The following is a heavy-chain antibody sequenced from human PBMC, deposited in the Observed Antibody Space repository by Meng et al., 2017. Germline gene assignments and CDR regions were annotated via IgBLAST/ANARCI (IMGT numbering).Heavy chain of an antibody. V-gene: IGHV4-31*03. D-gene: IGHD3-22*01. CDR1: SGSISSGGYY. Sequence: SETLSLTCTVSSGSISSGGYYWSWIREHPGKGLEWIGYTYYSGSTYYNPSLKSRVTISVDTSKNQFSLKLSSVAAADTAVYYCARWGDSSGYYYVPHAFDIWGQGTMVTVSS. CDR2: TYYSGST. J-gene: IGHJ3*02. CDR3: ARWGDSSGYYYVPHAFDI.